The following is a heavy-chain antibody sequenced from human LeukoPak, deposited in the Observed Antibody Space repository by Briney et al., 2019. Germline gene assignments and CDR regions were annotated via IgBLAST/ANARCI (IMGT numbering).Heavy chain of an antibody. D-gene: IGHD2-21*01. J-gene: IGHJ4*02. CDR1: GFTFSRFS. CDR2: INLDGSEK. CDR3: AKSIGCVGARCYGVYYFDY. Sequence: GGSLRLSCAGSGFTFSRFSMIWVRQAPGKGLEWVANINLDGSEKYYVDSVKGRFTISRDNGKNSLFLQLNSLRAEDTAVYYCAKSIGCVGARCYGVYYFDYWGQGTLVTVSS. V-gene: IGHV3-7*01.